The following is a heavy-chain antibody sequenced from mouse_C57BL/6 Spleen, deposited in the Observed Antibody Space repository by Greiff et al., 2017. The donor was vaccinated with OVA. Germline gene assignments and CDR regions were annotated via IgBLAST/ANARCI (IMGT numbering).Heavy chain of an antibody. CDR1: GYTFTDYY. CDR3: ARSYYGSSSWYFDV. Sequence: QVLLKQSGAELVRPGASVKLSCKASGYTFTDYYINWVKQRPGQGLEWIARIYPGSGNTYYNEKFKGKATLTAEKSSSTAYMQLSSLTSEDSAVYFCARSYYGSSSWYFDVWGTGTTVTVSS. CDR2: IYPGSGNT. V-gene: IGHV1-76*01. D-gene: IGHD1-1*01. J-gene: IGHJ1*03.